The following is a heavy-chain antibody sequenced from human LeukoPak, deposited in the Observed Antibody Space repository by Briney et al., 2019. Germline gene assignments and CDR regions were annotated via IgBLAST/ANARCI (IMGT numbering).Heavy chain of an antibody. J-gene: IGHJ4*02. D-gene: IGHD3-16*01. V-gene: IGHV3-33*01. CDR2: IWYDGSNK. Sequence: PGGSLRLSCAASGFTFNNYAMHWVRQAPGKGLEWVALIWYDGSNKYYGDSVKGRFTISRDNSKNTLYLQMNSLRVEDTAAYYCAREGSPMIREGNPSDYWGQGTLVTVSS. CDR1: GFTFNNYA. CDR3: AREGSPMIREGNPSDY.